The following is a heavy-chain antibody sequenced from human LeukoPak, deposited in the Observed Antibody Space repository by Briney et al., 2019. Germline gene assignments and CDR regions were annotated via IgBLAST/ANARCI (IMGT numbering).Heavy chain of an antibody. CDR3: AKTTHYYDSSGYYYPGGVDY. CDR2: ISGSGGNT. J-gene: IGHJ4*02. Sequence: PGGSLRLSCAASGFTFSSYAMSWVRQAPGKGLEWVSAISGSGGNTYYADSVKGRFTISRDNSKNTLYLQMNSLRAEDTAVYYCAKTTHYYDSSGYYYPGGVDYWGQGTLVTVSS. V-gene: IGHV3-23*01. D-gene: IGHD3-22*01. CDR1: GFTFSSYA.